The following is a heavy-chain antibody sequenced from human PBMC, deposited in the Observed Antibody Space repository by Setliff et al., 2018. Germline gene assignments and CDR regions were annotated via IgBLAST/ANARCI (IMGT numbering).Heavy chain of an antibody. V-gene: IGHV4-39*07. J-gene: IGHJ4*02. CDR3: ARDPGVHSGTWCLDS. CDR2: IYHSGSS. D-gene: IGHD2-8*01. CDR1: GGSISSMSYY. Sequence: SETLSLTCTVSGGSISSMSYYWGWIRQPPGKGLEWIGSIYHSGSSYYNSSLRSRVTISVDTSKNQFSLNLNSVTAADTAVYYCARDPGVHSGTWCLDSWGQGTQVTVSS.